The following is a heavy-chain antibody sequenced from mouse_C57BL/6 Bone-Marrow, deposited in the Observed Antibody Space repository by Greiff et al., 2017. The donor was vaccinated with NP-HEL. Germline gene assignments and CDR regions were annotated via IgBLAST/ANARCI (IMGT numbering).Heavy chain of an antibody. V-gene: IGHV2-6-1*01. CDR3: ARHGGNYEYFDV. Sequence: QVQLKESGPGLVAPSQSLSITCAVSGFSLTSSGVHWVRQPPGKGLEWLVVIWSDGSTTYNSALNSRLSISKDNSKSHVFLKMNRLQTDDTAMYYCARHGGNYEYFDVWGTGTTVTVSS. J-gene: IGHJ1*03. CDR1: GFSLTSSG. D-gene: IGHD2-1*01. CDR2: IWSDGST.